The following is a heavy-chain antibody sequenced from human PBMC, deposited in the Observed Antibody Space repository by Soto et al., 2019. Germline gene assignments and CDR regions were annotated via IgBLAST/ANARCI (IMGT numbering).Heavy chain of an antibody. CDR2: TSGSGGST. Sequence: EVQLLESGGGLVQPGGSLRLSCAASGFTFSSYAMSWVRQAPGKGLEWVSATSGSGGSTYYADSVKGRFTISRDNSKNTLYLQMNSLRAEDTAVYYCAKRANWNYGQGPEGYYFDYWGQGTLVTVSS. CDR1: GFTFSSYA. D-gene: IGHD1-7*01. CDR3: AKRANWNYGQGPEGYYFDY. V-gene: IGHV3-23*01. J-gene: IGHJ4*02.